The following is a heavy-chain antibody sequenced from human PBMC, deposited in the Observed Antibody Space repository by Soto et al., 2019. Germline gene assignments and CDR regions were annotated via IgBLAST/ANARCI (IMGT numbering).Heavy chain of an antibody. J-gene: IGHJ5*02. V-gene: IGHV1-2*02. D-gene: IGHD3-10*01. CDR2: INPNSGGT. Sequence: ASVKVSCKASGYTFTGYYMHWVRQAPGQGLEWMGWINPNSGGTNYAQKFQGRVTMTRDTSISTAYMELSRLRSDDTAVYYCAREATMVRGVIIFGWFDPWGQGTLVTVS. CDR3: AREATMVRGVIIFGWFDP. CDR1: GYTFTGYY.